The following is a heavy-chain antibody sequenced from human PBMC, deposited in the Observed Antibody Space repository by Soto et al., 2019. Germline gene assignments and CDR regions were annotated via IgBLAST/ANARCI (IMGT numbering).Heavy chain of an antibody. J-gene: IGHJ6*02. Sequence: HPGGSLRLSCAASGFSFSSYAMHWVRQAPGKGLEWVAVISYDGSNKYYADSVKGRFTISRDNSKNTLYLQMNSLRAEDTAVYWATITCSNYYGMDVWGQGTTVTVSS. V-gene: IGHV3-30-3*01. CDR1: GFSFSSYA. CDR2: ISYDGSNK. CDR3: TITCSNYYGMDV. D-gene: IGHD5-12*01.